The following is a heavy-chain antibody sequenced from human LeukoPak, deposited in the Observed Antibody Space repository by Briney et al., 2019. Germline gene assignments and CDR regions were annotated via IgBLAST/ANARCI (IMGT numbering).Heavy chain of an antibody. CDR1: GFTFSSYS. J-gene: IGHJ4*02. Sequence: HPGGSLRLSCAASGFTFSSYSMNWVRQAPGKGLEWVSYISSSSSTIYYADSVKGRFTISRDNSKNTLYLQMNSLRAEDTAVYYCAKTDRVYDYWGQGTLVTVSS. D-gene: IGHD6-13*01. CDR2: ISSSSSTI. V-gene: IGHV3-48*01. CDR3: AKTDRVYDY.